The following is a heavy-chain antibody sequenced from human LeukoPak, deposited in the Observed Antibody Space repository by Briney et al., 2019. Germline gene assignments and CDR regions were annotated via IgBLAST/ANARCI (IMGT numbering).Heavy chain of an antibody. CDR2: INYSGST. Sequence: PSETLSLTCAVYGGSFSGYYWSWIRQPPGKGLEWIGEINYSGSTNYNPSLKSRVTISVDTSKNQFSLKLSSVTAADTAVYYCARDPFYCSSTSCQRYNWFDPWGQGTLVTVSS. CDR3: ARDPFYCSSTSCQRYNWFDP. V-gene: IGHV4-34*01. J-gene: IGHJ5*02. CDR1: GGSFSGYY. D-gene: IGHD2-2*01.